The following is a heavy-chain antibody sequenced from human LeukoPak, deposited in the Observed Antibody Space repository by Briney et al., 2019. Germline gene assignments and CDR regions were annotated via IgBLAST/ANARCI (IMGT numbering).Heavy chain of an antibody. CDR2: ISGSGGST. J-gene: IGHJ4*02. Sequence: GASLRLSCAASGFTFSSYAMSWVRQAPGKGLEWVSAISGSGGSTYYAESVKGRFIISRDNSKNTLYLQMNSLRAEDTAVYYCANIIAAAGPGYFDYWGQGTLVTVSS. D-gene: IGHD6-13*01. V-gene: IGHV3-23*01. CDR3: ANIIAAAGPGYFDY. CDR1: GFTFSSYA.